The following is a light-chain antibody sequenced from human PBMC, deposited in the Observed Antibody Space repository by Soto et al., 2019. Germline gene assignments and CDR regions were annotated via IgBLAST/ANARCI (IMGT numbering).Light chain of an antibody. CDR1: QGISSY. CDR3: QQYYSYPRT. V-gene: IGKV1-8*01. Sequence: AIRMTQAPASFAASTVCRATITCRASQGISSYLAWYQQKPGKAPKLLIYAASTLQSGVPSRFSGSGSGTDFTLTISCLQSEDFATYYCQQYYSYPRTFGQGTKVDIK. J-gene: IGKJ1*01. CDR2: AAS.